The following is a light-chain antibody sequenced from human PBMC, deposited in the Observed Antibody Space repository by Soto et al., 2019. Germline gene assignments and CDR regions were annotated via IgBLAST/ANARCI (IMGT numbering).Light chain of an antibody. J-gene: IGKJ1*01. Sequence: ESVLTQSPGTLSLSPGERATLSCRASQSVSSNYLAWYQQKPGQAPRLLIYGASTRATGIPDRFSGSGSGTDFTLTISRLEPEDSAVYYCQQYGSSPTWTFGRGTKVEI. CDR1: QSVSSNY. CDR3: QQYGSSPTWT. V-gene: IGKV3-20*01. CDR2: GAS.